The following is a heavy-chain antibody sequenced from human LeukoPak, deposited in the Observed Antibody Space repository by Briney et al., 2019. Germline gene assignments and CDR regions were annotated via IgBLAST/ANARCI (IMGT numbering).Heavy chain of an antibody. CDR1: GFSFNTYA. D-gene: IGHD1-26*01. CDR2: VSFDGIVQ. J-gene: IGHJ4*02. CDR3: VKEAAPRVSSWDDY. V-gene: IGHV3-30*18. Sequence: GGSLRLSCAASGFSFNTYAMSWARQAPGKGPEWVAVVSFDGIVQHYANSVKGRFIISRDNSNNALYLQMNSLRPDDTAVYYCVKEAAPRVSSWDDYWGQGTLVTVSS.